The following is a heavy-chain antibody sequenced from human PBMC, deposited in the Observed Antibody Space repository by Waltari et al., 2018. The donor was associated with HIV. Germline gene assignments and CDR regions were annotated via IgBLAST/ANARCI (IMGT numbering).Heavy chain of an antibody. Sequence: QVQLVESGGGVVQPGRSLRLSCAASGFTFSNYGMYWVRQAPGKGLEWVSSVWYDGSNKDYADSVKGRFIISRDNSQNTLYLQMNSLRAEDSAVYYCARLGGDTSGNWGYFDYWGQGTLVTVSS. CDR1: GFTFSNYG. V-gene: IGHV3-33*01. CDR3: ARLGGDTSGNWGYFDY. D-gene: IGHD3-22*01. CDR2: VWYDGSNK. J-gene: IGHJ4*02.